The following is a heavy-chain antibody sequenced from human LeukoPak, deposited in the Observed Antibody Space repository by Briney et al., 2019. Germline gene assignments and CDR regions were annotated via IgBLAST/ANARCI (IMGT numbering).Heavy chain of an antibody. CDR1: GFTFNTYD. CDR3: AKRLIEGILPLAFDI. D-gene: IGHD3-3*02. V-gene: IGHV3-23*01. Sequence: GGSLRLSCAASGFTFNTYDMSWVRQAPGKGLEWVSTINGNGVNTYYADSVKGRFTISRDNSKNALYLQMNSLRGEDTAVYYCAKRLIEGILPLAFDIWGQGTMVTVSS. J-gene: IGHJ3*02. CDR2: INGNGVNT.